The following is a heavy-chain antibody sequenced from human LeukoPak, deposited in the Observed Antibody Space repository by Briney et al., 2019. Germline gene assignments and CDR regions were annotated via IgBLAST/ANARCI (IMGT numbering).Heavy chain of an antibody. CDR1: GFTFSSYD. CDR3: AKDPEMATITGDY. J-gene: IGHJ4*02. D-gene: IGHD5-24*01. CDR2: ISGSGGST. Sequence: GGSLRLSCAASGFTFSSYDMSWVRQAPGKGLEWVSAISGSGGSTYYADSVKGRFTISRDNSKSTLYLQMNSLRAEDTAVYYCAKDPEMATITGDYWGQGTLVTVSS. V-gene: IGHV3-23*01.